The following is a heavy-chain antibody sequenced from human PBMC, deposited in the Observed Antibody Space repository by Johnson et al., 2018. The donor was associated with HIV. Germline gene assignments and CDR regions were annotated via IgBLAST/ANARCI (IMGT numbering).Heavy chain of an antibody. CDR3: AREGTEDMIVVVTSRDDAFDI. J-gene: IGHJ3*02. CDR2: ISYDGSDK. CDR1: GFTFSNYG. Sequence: QVHLVESGGGVVRPGGSLRLSCAASGFTFSNYGIHWVRQAPGKGLEWVAVISYDGSDKYFADSVKGRFTIFRANSKNTLYLQMNSLRAEDTAVYYCAREGTEDMIVVVTSRDDAFDIWGQGTMVTVSS. V-gene: IGHV3-30*03. D-gene: IGHD3-22*01.